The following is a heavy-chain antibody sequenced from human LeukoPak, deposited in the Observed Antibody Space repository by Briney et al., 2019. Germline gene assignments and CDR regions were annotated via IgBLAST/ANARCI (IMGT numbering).Heavy chain of an antibody. V-gene: IGHV3-7*01. CDR2: IKQDGSEK. CDR1: GFTFSSYW. J-gene: IGHJ4*02. CDR3: ARDLHPYGSGSYYGY. D-gene: IGHD3-10*01. Sequence: GGSLRLSCAASGFTFSSYWMSWVRQAPGKGLEWVANIKQDGSEKYYEDSVKGRFTISRDNAKNSLYLQMNSLRAEDTAVYYCARDLHPYGSGSYYGYWGQGTLVTVSS.